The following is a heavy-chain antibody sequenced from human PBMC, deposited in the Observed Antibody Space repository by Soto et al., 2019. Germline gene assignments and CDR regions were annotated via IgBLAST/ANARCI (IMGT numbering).Heavy chain of an antibody. J-gene: IGHJ5*02. CDR2: INPNSGGT. V-gene: IGHV1-2*04. CDR1: GYTFTGYY. Sequence: VASVKVSCKASGYTFTGYYMHWVRQAPGQGLEWMGWINPNSGGTNYAQKFQGWVTMTRDTSISTAHMELSRLRSDDTAVYYCAREGAGVAVAGWFDPWGQGTLVTVSS. D-gene: IGHD6-19*01. CDR3: AREGAGVAVAGWFDP.